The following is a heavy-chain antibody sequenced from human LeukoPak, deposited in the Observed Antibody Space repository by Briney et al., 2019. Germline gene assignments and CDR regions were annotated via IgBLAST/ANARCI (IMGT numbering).Heavy chain of an antibody. CDR2: ICGGGDNT. CDR1: GFPFSDFA. J-gene: IGHJ6*03. Sequence: PGGPLSLSCAVSGFPFSDFAMRWGCEGPREGLEWVSTICGGGDNTYFADSVKGRFTISRDNSKNTLFLQMVSLRAEDTAVYYCAKFEGALLGNYYMDVWGKGTTVTVSS. V-gene: IGHV3-23*01. CDR3: AKFEGALLGNYYMDV.